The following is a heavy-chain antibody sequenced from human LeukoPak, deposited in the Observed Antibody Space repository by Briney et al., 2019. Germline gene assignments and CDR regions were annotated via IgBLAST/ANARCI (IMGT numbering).Heavy chain of an antibody. V-gene: IGHV3-21*01. Sequence: GGSLRLSCAASGFTFSSYSMNWVRQAPGKGLEWVSSISSSSSYIYYADSVKGRFTISRDNAKNSLYLQMNSLRAEDTAVYYCARGMSYRYGASDYWGQGTLVTVSS. CDR3: ARGMSYRYGASDY. CDR1: GFTFSSYS. CDR2: ISSSSSYI. J-gene: IGHJ4*02. D-gene: IGHD2-2*01.